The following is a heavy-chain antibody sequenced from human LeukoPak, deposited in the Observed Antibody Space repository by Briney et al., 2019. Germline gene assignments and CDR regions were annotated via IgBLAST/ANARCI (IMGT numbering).Heavy chain of an antibody. D-gene: IGHD4-23*01. V-gene: IGHV1-18*01. CDR2: ISAYNGNT. Sequence: ASVKLSCKASGYTFTNNGVSWVRHAPGQRLEWMGWISAYNGNTNYAQKLQGRVTMTTDTSTSTVYMEVRSLRSDDAAVYFCARDYRIATVVITLDGDFDIWGKGTMVTVSS. J-gene: IGHJ3*02. CDR3: ARDYRIATVVITLDGDFDI. CDR1: GYTFTNNG.